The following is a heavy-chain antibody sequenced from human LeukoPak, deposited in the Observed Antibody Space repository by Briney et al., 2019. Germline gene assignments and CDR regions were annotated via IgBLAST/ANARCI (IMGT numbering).Heavy chain of an antibody. CDR1: GYSISSGYY. Sequence: PSETLSLTCTVSGYSISSGYYWGWIRQPPGKGLEWIGSIYHSGSTYYNPSLKSRVTISVDTSKNQFSLKLSSVTAADTAVHYCARGYCTNGVCHHFDYWGQGTLVTVSS. CDR3: ARGYCTNGVCHHFDY. D-gene: IGHD2-8*01. V-gene: IGHV4-38-2*02. CDR2: IYHSGST. J-gene: IGHJ4*02.